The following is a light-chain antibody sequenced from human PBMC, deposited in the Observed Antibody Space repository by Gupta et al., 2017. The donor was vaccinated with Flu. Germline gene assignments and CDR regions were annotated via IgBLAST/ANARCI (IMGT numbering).Light chain of an antibody. CDR1: QPIRND. CDR2: GAS. V-gene: IGKV1-6*01. CDR3: PHDDISPWT. Sequence: AIQMTQSPSSLSASVGDRVTITCRASQPIRNDLGWYQQRPGKAPKLLIYGASNLQSGVPSRFSGRGSGTDFTLTISSLQPEDSATYYCPHDDISPWTFGQGTNMDIK. J-gene: IGKJ2*01.